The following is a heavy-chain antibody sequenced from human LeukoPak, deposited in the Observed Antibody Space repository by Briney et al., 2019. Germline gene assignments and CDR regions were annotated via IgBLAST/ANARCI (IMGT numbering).Heavy chain of an antibody. J-gene: IGHJ4*02. Sequence: ASVKVSCKASGYTFTGYYMHWVRQAPGQGLEWMGRINPNSGDTNYAQKFQGRVTLTRDTSISTAYMELSSLRSDDTAAYYCATWTDHSGDLFDFWGQGTLVTVSS. CDR3: ATWTDHSGDLFDF. D-gene: IGHD2-15*01. CDR1: GYTFTGYY. CDR2: INPNSGDT. V-gene: IGHV1-2*02.